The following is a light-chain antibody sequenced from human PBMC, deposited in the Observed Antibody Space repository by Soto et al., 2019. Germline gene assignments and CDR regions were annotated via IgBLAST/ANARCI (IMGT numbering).Light chain of an antibody. V-gene: IGKV3-20*01. CDR3: QQYGTSPIT. CDR2: GAS. J-gene: IGKJ5*01. Sequence: EIVLTQSPGALSLSPGERATLSCRASQSVSNSYLAWYQQKPGQAPRLLIYGASSRATGIPDRFSGSGSETDFTLTISRLEPEDFAVYYCQQYGTSPITFGQGTRLEIK. CDR1: QSVSNSY.